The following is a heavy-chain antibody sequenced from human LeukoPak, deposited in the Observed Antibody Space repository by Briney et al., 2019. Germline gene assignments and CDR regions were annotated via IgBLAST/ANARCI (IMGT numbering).Heavy chain of an antibody. D-gene: IGHD2-2*01. CDR3: ARDARRCSSTSCSIRPDAFDI. J-gene: IGHJ3*02. V-gene: IGHV3-11*04. CDR2: MSSSGSTT. Sequence: GGSLRLSFAASGFTFSDYYMSWIRQAPGKGLEWVSYMSSSGSTTYYADSVRGRFTISRDNAKNSLYLQMNSLRAEDTAVYYCARDARRCSSTSCSIRPDAFDIWGQGTMVTVSS. CDR1: GFTFSDYY.